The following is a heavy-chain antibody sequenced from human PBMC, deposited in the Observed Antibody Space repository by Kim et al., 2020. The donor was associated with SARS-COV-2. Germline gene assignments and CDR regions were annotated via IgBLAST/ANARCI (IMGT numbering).Heavy chain of an antibody. CDR2: FDPEDGET. CDR3: ATTSPSTYYYDSSGYYYLYY. Sequence: ASVKVSCKVSGYTLTELSMHWVRQAPGKGLEWMGGFDPEDGETIYAQKFQGRVTMTEDTSTDTAYMELSSLRSEDTAVYYCATTSPSTYYYDSSGYYYLYYWGQGTLVTVSS. J-gene: IGHJ4*02. D-gene: IGHD3-22*01. V-gene: IGHV1-24*01. CDR1: GYTLTELS.